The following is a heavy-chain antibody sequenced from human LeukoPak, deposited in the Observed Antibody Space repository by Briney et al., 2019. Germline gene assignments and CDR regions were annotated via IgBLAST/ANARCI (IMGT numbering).Heavy chain of an antibody. CDR2: INHSGST. J-gene: IGHJ4*02. CDR1: GGSFSGYY. D-gene: IGHD3-10*01. V-gene: IGHV4-34*01. Sequence: SETLSLTCAVYGGSFSGYYWSWIRQPPGKGLEWIAEINHSGSTNYNPSLKSRVTISVDTSKNQFSLKLSSVTAADTAVYYCARGITMVRGVPSKYYFDYWGQGTLVTVSS. CDR3: ARGITMVRGVPSKYYFDY.